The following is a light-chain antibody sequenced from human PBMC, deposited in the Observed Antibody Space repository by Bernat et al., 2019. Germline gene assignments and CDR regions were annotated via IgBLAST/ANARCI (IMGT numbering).Light chain of an antibody. CDR3: SVWDSSLSALV. J-gene: IGLJ3*02. Sequence: QAGLTQPPSVSKGLRQTATLTCTGNSNNVGNQGAAWLQQHQGHPPKLLSYRNNNRPSGISERFSASRSGNTASLTITGLQPEDEADYYCSVWDSSLSALVFGGGTKLTVL. V-gene: IGLV10-54*04. CDR1: SNNVGNQG. CDR2: RNN.